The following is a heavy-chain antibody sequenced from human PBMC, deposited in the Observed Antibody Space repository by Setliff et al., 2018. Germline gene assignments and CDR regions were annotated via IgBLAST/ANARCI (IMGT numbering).Heavy chain of an antibody. V-gene: IGHV1-3*04. D-gene: IGHD3-9*01. Sequence: ASVKVSCKASGYTFTSYALHWVRQAPGQRLEWMGWINTGNGNTKYSQNFQGRVIFTRDTSASTAYMELSSLRSEDTAVYYCARLSHILTGYLNYYYYMDVWGKGTTVTVSS. CDR3: ARLSHILTGYLNYYYYMDV. J-gene: IGHJ6*03. CDR2: INTGNGNT. CDR1: GYTFTSYA.